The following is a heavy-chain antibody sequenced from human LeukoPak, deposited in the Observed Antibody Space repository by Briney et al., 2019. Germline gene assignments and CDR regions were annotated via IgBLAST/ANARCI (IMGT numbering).Heavy chain of an antibody. J-gene: IGHJ3*02. V-gene: IGHV3-7*01. D-gene: IGHD6-19*01. Sequence: GGSLRLSCAASGFTFSSYWMSWVRQAPGKGLEWVANIKQDGSEKYYVDSVKGRFTTSRDNAKNSLYLQMNSLRAEDTAVYYCARSTISGWFHAFDIWGQGTMVTVSS. CDR1: GFTFSSYW. CDR2: IKQDGSEK. CDR3: ARSTISGWFHAFDI.